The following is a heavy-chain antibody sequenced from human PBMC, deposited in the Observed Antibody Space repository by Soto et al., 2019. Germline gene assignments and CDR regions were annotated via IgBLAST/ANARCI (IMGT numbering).Heavy chain of an antibody. CDR3: TTDPAAIVLMVYAIPGPYYYYYGMDV. CDR2: IKSKTDGGTT. V-gene: IGHV3-15*07. Sequence: PGGSLRLSCAASGFTFSNAWMNWVRQAPGKGLEWVGRIKSKTDGGTTDYAAPVKGRFTISRDDSKNTLYLQMNSLKTEDTAVYYCTTDPAAIVLMVYAIPGPYYYYYGMDVWGQGTTVTVSS. J-gene: IGHJ6*02. CDR1: GFTFSNAW. D-gene: IGHD2-8*01.